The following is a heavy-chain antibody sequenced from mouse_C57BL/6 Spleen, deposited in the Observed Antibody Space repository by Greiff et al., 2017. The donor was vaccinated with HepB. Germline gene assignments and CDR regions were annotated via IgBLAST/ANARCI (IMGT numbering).Heavy chain of an antibody. D-gene: IGHD2-5*01. CDR1: GFTFSDYY. V-gene: IGHV5-16*01. CDR3: ARCSNYPYYFDY. J-gene: IGHJ2*01. CDR2: INYDGSST. Sequence: EVHLVESEGGLVQPGSSMKLSCTASGFTFSDYYMAWVRQVPEKGLEWVANINYDGSSTYYLDSLKSRFIISRDNAKNILYLQMSSLKSDDTATYYCARCSNYPYYFDYWGQGTTLTVSS.